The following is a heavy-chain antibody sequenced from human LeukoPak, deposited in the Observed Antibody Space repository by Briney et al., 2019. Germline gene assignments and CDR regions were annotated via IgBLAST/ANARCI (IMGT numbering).Heavy chain of an antibody. J-gene: IGHJ2*01. D-gene: IGHD2-15*01. CDR3: ARPPDSRSYWFFDL. CDR2: ISGSSSNI. V-gene: IGHV3-48*04. Sequence: PGGSLRLSCAASGFTFSSYSMNWVRQAPGKGLVWVSYISGSSSNIYYADSVKGRFTISRDNAKNSLYLQMNSLRAEDTAVYYCARPPDSRSYWFFDLWGRGTLVTVSS. CDR1: GFTFSSYS.